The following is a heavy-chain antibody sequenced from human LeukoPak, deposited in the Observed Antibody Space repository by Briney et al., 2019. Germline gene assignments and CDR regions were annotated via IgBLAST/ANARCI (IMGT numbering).Heavy chain of an antibody. V-gene: IGHV7-4-1*02. CDR2: INTNTGNP. CDR3: ARGEYSPPALLLKYYFDY. Sequence: ASVKVSCKASGYTFTSYAMNWVRQAPGQGLEWMGWINTNTGNPTYAQGFTGRFVFSLDTSVSTAYLQISSLKAEDTAVYYCARGEYSPPALLLKYYFDYWGQGTLVTVSS. CDR1: GYTFTSYA. D-gene: IGHD2/OR15-2a*01. J-gene: IGHJ4*02.